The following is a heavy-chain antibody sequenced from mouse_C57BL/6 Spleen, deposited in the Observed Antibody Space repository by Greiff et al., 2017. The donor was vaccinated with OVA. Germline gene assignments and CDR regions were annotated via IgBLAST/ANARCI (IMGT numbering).Heavy chain of an antibody. CDR2: IHPNSGST. Sequence: QVQLKQPGAELVKPGASVKLSCKASGYTFTSYWMHWVKQRPGQGLEWIGMIHPNSGSTNYNEKFKSKATLTVDKSSSTAYMQLSSLTSEDSAVYYCARLGYYGSSGYAMDYWGQGTSVTVSS. J-gene: IGHJ4*01. CDR1: GYTFTSYW. CDR3: ARLGYYGSSGYAMDY. V-gene: IGHV1-64*01. D-gene: IGHD1-1*01.